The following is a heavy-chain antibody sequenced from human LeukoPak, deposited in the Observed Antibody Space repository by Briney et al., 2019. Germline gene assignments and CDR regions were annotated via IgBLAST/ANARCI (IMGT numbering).Heavy chain of an antibody. CDR2: IYSSGST. D-gene: IGHD5-12*01. V-gene: IGHV4-39*07. CDR1: GGSISSSTYY. Sequence: SETLSLTCTVSGGSISSSTYYWGWIRQPPGKGLEWIGSIYSSGSTYYNPSLRSRVTISVDTSKNQFSLKLSSVTAADTAVYYCARSGSGYLRYYFDYWGQGTLVTVSS. J-gene: IGHJ4*02. CDR3: ARSGSGYLRYYFDY.